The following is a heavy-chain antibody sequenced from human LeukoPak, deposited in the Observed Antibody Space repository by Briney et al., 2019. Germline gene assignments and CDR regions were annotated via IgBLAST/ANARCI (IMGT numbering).Heavy chain of an antibody. V-gene: IGHV4-39*01. D-gene: IGHD6-19*01. CDR2: IYYSGST. Sequence: PSETLSLTCTVSGGSISSSSYYWGWIRQPPGKGLEWIGSIYYSGSTYYNLSLKSRVTISVDTSKNQFSLKLSSVTAADTAVYYCARPSSGWSGFDYWGQGTLVTVSS. CDR1: GGSISSSSYY. J-gene: IGHJ4*02. CDR3: ARPSSGWSGFDY.